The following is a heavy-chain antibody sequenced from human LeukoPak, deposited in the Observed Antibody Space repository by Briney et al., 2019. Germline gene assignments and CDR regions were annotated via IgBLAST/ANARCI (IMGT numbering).Heavy chain of an antibody. D-gene: IGHD1-7*01. CDR3: ARGGLSRTLRSLDY. Sequence: GESLKISCKGSGYSFTSYWVAWVRQMPGKGLEWVGIIYPGDSDTRYSPSFQGQVTISADKAISTAYLQLSSLKASDTAMYYCARGGLSRTLRSLDYWGQGTLVTVSS. CDR1: GYSFTSYW. V-gene: IGHV5-51*01. J-gene: IGHJ4*02. CDR2: IYPGDSDT.